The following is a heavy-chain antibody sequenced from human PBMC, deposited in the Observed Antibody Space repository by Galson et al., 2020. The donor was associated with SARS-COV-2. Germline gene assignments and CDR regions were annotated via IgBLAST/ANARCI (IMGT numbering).Heavy chain of an antibody. CDR2: FSMRGDRT. D-gene: IGHD2-2*01. J-gene: IGHJ4*02. CDR1: GFTFNDYG. Sequence: GGSLRLSCAASGFTFNDYGMTWVRQAPGKGLEWVSCFSMRGDRTYYADSVKGRFTISRDNSKNMLYLQMNSLRAEDTAVYYCAFSSTRRSESSDYWGQGTLVSVSS. V-gene: IGHV3-23*01. CDR3: AFSSTRRSESSDY.